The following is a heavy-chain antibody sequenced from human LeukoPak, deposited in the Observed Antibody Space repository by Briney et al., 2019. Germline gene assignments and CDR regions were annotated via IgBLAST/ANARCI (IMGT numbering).Heavy chain of an antibody. CDR2: TISHGGST. D-gene: IGHD3-3*01. J-gene: IGHJ6*03. CDR3: ARITMGATSANFYYYFLDA. V-gene: IGHV3-64*02. CDR1: GFTFSGYT. Sequence: GGSLRLSCAASGFTFSGYTLHWVRQAPGKGLEYVSATISHGGSTHYADSVKGRFTVSRDNSKNTLYLQMDSLRAEDMAVYYCARITMGATSANFYYYFLDAWGKGTTVTVSS.